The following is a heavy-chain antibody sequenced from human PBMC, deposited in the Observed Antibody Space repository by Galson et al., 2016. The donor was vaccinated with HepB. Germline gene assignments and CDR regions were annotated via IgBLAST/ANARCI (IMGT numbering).Heavy chain of an antibody. CDR1: GFTFDDYG. CDR3: ARGGYSGYDWVRNWFDP. CDR2: ISWNSGAI. J-gene: IGHJ5*02. D-gene: IGHD5-12*01. V-gene: IGHV3-9*01. Sequence: SLRLSCAASGFTFDDYGMDWVRQAPGKGLEWVSGISWNSGAIGYADSVKGRFTISRDNAKNSLYLQMNSLRAEDTAVYYCARGGYSGYDWVRNWFDPWGQGTLVTVSS.